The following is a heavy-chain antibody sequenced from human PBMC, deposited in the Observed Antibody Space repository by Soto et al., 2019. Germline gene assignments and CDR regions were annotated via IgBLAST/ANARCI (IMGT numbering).Heavy chain of an antibody. D-gene: IGHD6-19*01. V-gene: IGHV4-30-2*01. CDR1: GGPISSGGYS. CDR3: ARESPYSSVSPV. Sequence: SETLSLTCAVSGGPISSGGYSWSWIRQPPGKGLEWIGYIYHSGSTYYNPSLKSRVTISVDRSKNQFSLKLSSVTAADTAVYYCARESPYSSVSPVWGQGTLVTVSS. CDR2: IYHSGST. J-gene: IGHJ4*02.